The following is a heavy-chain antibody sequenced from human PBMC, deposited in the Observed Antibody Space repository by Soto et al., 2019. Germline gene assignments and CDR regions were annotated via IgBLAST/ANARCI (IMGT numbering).Heavy chain of an antibody. CDR3: ARGGAGRDYDILTGYYRPEDGYYYYYGMDV. D-gene: IGHD3-9*01. CDR2: IWYDGSNK. J-gene: IGHJ6*02. Sequence: QAGGSLRLSCAASGFTFSSYGMHWVRQAPGKGLEWVAVIWYDGSNKYYADSVKGRFTISRDNSKNTLYLQMNSLRAEDTAVYYCARGGAGRDYDILTGYYRPEDGYYYYYGMDVWGQGTTVTVSS. CDR1: GFTFSSYG. V-gene: IGHV3-33*01.